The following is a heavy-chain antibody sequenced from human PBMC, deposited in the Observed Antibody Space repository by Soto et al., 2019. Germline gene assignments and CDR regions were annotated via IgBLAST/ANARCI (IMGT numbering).Heavy chain of an antibody. J-gene: IGHJ5*02. V-gene: IGHV4-59*12. CDR3: ASARELLWFGEFVVWFDP. Sequence: PLEIISLTCTVSGGNISSYYWRWILQHTRKGLEWSGYIYYSGSTNYNPSLKSLVTISVDTSKNQFSLKLSSVTAPDTAVYYCASARELLWFGEFVVWFDPWGQGILVTVSS. D-gene: IGHD3-10*01. CDR2: IYYSGST. CDR1: GGNISSYY.